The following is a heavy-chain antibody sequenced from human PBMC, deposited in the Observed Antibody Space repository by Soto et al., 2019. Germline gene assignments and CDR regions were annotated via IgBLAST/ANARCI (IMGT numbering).Heavy chain of an antibody. V-gene: IGHV5-51*01. CDR1: DYTFAAYW. D-gene: IGHD2-2*01. CDR2: INPGDSDV. J-gene: IGHJ3*02. CDR3: ARPDYPQDAWYHTYDI. Sequence: PGESLKISCKGFDYTFAAYWIGWVRQMPGKGLEWMGVINPGDSDVKYSPPFEGQVTISADKSINTAYLQWRSLKASDTAMYYCARPDYPQDAWYHTYDIWRQGTMVTVSS.